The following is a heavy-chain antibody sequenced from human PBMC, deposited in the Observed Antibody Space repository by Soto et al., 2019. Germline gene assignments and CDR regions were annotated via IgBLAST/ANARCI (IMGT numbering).Heavy chain of an antibody. D-gene: IGHD3-22*01. Sequence: SETLSLTCTVSGGSISTSSYYWGWIRQPPGKGLEWIGSIYYSGSTYYNPSLKSRATISVDTSKNQFSLKLSSVTAADTAVYYCARDYDSGGDYWGQGTLVTVSS. CDR1: GGSISTSSYY. CDR3: ARDYDSGGDY. J-gene: IGHJ4*02. CDR2: IYYSGST. V-gene: IGHV4-39*01.